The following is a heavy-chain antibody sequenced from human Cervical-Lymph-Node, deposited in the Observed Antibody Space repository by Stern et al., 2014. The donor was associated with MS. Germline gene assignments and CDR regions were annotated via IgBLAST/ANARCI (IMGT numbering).Heavy chain of an antibody. CDR3: ARSGDFNWFDP. V-gene: IGHV4-31*03. Sequence: QLQLQESGPGLVRPSQTLSLTCTVSGASISSGRYYWGWIRQHPGKGLEWVGYIYYSGTTYFSPSLKSRLSMSIDTSKNQFSLNLTSVTAADTAVYYCARSGDFNWFDPWGQGTLVTVSS. CDR1: GASISSGRYY. D-gene: IGHD2-21*02. J-gene: IGHJ5*02. CDR2: IYYSGTT.